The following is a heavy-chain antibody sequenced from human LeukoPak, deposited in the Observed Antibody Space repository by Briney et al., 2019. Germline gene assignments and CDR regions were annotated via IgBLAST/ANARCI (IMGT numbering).Heavy chain of an antibody. Sequence: SGGSLRLSCAASGCDFSSYVRTWVRQAPGKGLEWVSDLSVSGGVTYYAYSLNGRVTISRDNPKNTLYFQMKNLRLDDTAIYYCAKVSAVGTVRAARDYWGQGTLVTVSS. CDR1: GCDFSSYV. J-gene: IGHJ4*02. D-gene: IGHD6-25*01. V-gene: IGHV3-23*01. CDR2: LSVSGGVT. CDR3: AKVSAVGTVRAARDY.